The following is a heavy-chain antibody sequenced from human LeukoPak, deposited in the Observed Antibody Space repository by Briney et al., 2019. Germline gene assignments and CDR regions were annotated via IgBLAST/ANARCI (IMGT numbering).Heavy chain of an antibody. J-gene: IGHJ4*02. CDR3: ATTRYCSGGSCSPAH. CDR2: INPNSGGT. D-gene: IGHD2-15*01. V-gene: IGHV1-2*02. CDR1: GYTSTGYY. Sequence: ASVKVSCKASGYTSTGYYMHWVRQAPGQGLEWMGWINPNSGGTNYAQKFQGRVTMTRDTSISTAYMELSRLRSDDTAVYYCATTRYCSGGSCSPAHWGQGTLVTVSS.